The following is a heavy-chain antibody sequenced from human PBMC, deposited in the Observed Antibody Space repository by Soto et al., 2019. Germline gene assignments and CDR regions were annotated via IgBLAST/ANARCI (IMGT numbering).Heavy chain of an antibody. CDR3: ARDYGEGPDEY. CDR2: ISTYNGDT. J-gene: IGHJ4*02. Sequence: ASVKVSCKASGYTFTNYGFSWVRQAPGQGLEWMGWISTYNGDTNYEQKFQGRVTMSTDTSTSTAYMELRSLRFDDTAVYYCARDYGEGPDEYWGQGTQVTVSS. D-gene: IGHD4-17*01. CDR1: GYTFTNYG. V-gene: IGHV1-18*01.